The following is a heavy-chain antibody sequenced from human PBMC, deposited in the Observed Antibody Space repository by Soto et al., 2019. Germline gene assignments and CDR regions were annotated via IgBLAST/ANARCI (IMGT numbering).Heavy chain of an antibody. J-gene: IGHJ3*02. D-gene: IGHD3-22*01. CDR3: LVRGYYYDSSGYTRVLGAFDI. V-gene: IGHV1-2*02. Sequence: ASVKVSCKTSGHTLINYYMHWVRQAPGQGLDWLGKIDPSGNGTSYAQKFQGRVTMTRDTSISTAYMELSRLRSDDTAVYYCLVRGYYYDSSGYTRVLGAFDIWGQGTMVTVSS. CDR1: GHTLINYY. CDR2: IDPSGNGT.